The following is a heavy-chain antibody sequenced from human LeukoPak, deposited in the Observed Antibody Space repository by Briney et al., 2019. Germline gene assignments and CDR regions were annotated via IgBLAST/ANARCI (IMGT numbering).Heavy chain of an antibody. Sequence: PGGSLRLSCAASGFTFSSFEMNWVRQAPGKGLEWVSYISSSGSTIYFADSVKGRFTISRDNAKNSLYLQMNSLRAEDTAVYYCARVSRNLFDYWGQGTLVTVSS. CDR1: GFTFSSFE. J-gene: IGHJ4*02. V-gene: IGHV3-48*03. CDR2: ISSSGSTI. CDR3: ARVSRNLFDY.